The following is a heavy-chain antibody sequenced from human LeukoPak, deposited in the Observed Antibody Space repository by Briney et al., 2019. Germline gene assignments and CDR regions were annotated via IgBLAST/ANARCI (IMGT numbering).Heavy chain of an antibody. CDR3: ARDLPEGAFDI. J-gene: IGHJ3*02. Sequence: PGGSLRLSCAASGFTFSSYWMSLVRQAPGKGLEWVANIKQDGSEKYYVDSVKGRFTISRDNAKNSLYLQMNSLRAEDTAVYYCARDLPEGAFDIWGQGTMVTVSS. CDR2: IKQDGSEK. V-gene: IGHV3-7*01. CDR1: GFTFSSYW.